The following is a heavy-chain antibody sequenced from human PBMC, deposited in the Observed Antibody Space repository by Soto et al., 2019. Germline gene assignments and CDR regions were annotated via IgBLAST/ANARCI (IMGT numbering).Heavy chain of an antibody. CDR1: GGTFSSYA. CDR3: AREGGSETLQPSYNWFDT. D-gene: IGHD6-25*01. V-gene: IGHV1-2*02. CDR2: INANNGGA. Sequence: ASVKVSCKASGGTFSSYAISWVRQAPGQGLEFMGWINANNGGAGSAQQFQGRVTVTRDTSITTVYMELSNLRSDDTAVYYCAREGGSETLQPSYNWFDTWGQGTMGTVSS. J-gene: IGHJ5*02.